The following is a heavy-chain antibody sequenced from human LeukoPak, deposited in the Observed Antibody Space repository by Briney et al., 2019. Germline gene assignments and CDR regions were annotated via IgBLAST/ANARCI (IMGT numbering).Heavy chain of an antibody. CDR3: ARQITFGGVEFDP. V-gene: IGHV5-51*01. J-gene: IGHJ5*02. CDR1: GYSFTTYW. CDR2: IYPGDSDA. D-gene: IGHD3-16*01. Sequence: GESLKISCKGFGYSFTTYWIGWVRQMPGKGLEWMGIIYPGDSDARYGPSFQGQVTISVDKSINTAYLQWSSLKASDTAMYYCARQITFGGVEFDPWGQGTPVTVSS.